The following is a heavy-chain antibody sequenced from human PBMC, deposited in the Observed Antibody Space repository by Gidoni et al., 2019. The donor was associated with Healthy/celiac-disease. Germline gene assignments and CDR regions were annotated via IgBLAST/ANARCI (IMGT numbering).Heavy chain of an antibody. J-gene: IGHJ4*02. V-gene: IGHV3-9*01. CDR3: AKDILALSGYSYGHPGFDY. Sequence: EVQLVESGGGLVQPGRSLRLSCAASGFTFDDYAMHWVRQAPGKGLEWVSGISWNSGSIGYADSVKGRFTISRDNAKNSLYLQMNSLRAEDTALYYCAKDILALSGYSYGHPGFDYWGQGTLVTVSS. CDR1: GFTFDDYA. D-gene: IGHD5-18*01. CDR2: ISWNSGSI.